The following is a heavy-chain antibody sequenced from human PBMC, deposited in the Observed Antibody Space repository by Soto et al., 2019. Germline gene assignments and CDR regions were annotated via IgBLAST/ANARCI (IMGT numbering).Heavy chain of an antibody. CDR1: GLTFGDYA. Sequence: GGSLRLSCTASGLTFGDYAMSWVRQAPGKGLEWVGFIRSKAYGGTTEYAASVKGRFTISRDDSKSIAYLQMNSLKTEDTAVYYCTRAGPFQLAFDYWGQGTLVTISS. V-gene: IGHV3-49*04. J-gene: IGHJ4*02. CDR3: TRAGPFQLAFDY. CDR2: IRSKAYGGTT. D-gene: IGHD1-1*01.